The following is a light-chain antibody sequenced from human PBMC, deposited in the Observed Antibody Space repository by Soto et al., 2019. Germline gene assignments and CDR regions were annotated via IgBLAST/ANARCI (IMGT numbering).Light chain of an antibody. CDR1: QSVSRSY. J-gene: IGKJ2*01. V-gene: IGKV3D-20*01. CDR2: DAS. Sequence: EIVLTQSPATLSLSPGERATLSCGASQSVSRSYLAWYQQKPGLAPRLLIYDASSRATGIPDRFSGSGSGTDFTLTISRLEPEDVAVYYCQQYGSSPYTFGQGTKLEIK. CDR3: QQYGSSPYT.